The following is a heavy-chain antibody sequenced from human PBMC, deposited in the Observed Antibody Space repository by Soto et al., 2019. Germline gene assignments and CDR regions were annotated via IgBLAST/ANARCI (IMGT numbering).Heavy chain of an antibody. CDR1: GFTFDDYA. CDR3: AKEDYGDYENAFDI. CDR2: ISWNSGSI. Sequence: EVQLAESGGGLVQPGRSLRLSCAASGFTFDDYAMHWVRQAPGKGLEWVSGISWNSGSIGYADSVKGRFTISRDNAKNSLYLQMNSLRAEDTALYYCAKEDYGDYENAFDIWGQGTMVTVSS. J-gene: IGHJ3*02. D-gene: IGHD4-17*01. V-gene: IGHV3-9*01.